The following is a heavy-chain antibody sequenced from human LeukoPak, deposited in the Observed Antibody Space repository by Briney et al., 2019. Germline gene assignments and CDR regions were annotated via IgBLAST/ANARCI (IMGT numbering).Heavy chain of an antibody. J-gene: IGHJ4*02. CDR2: IYYTGST. CDR1: GGFISSGGYY. CDR3: ARLGHCTNGVCYTFDY. V-gene: IGHV4-31*03. D-gene: IGHD2-8*01. Sequence: SQTLSLTCTVSGGFISSGGYYWSWIRQHPGKGLEWIGYIYYTGSTYYNASLKSRVMISVDTSNNRFSLKLGSVTAADTAVYYCARLGHCTNGVCYTFDYWGQGTLVTVSS.